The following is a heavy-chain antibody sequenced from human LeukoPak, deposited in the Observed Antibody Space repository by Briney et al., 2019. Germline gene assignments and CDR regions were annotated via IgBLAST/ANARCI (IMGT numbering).Heavy chain of an antibody. CDR3: AMGAAYDY. J-gene: IGHJ4*02. V-gene: IGHV3-66*01. CDR2: IYSGGST. Sequence: GGSLRLSCAASGFTFSSYAMSWVRQAPGKGLEWVSVIYSGGSTYYADSVKGRFTISRDNSKNTLYLQMNSLRAEDTAVYYCAMGAAYDYWGQGTLVTVSS. CDR1: GFTFSSYA. D-gene: IGHD3-16*01.